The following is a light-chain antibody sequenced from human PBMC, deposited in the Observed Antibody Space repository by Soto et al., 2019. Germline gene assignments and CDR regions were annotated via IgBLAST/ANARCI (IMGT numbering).Light chain of an antibody. V-gene: IGKV1-39*01. CDR1: QSINNY. CDR3: QQTYTTPLT. Sequence: DIQMTQSPASLSASLGDRVTITCRASQSINNYLNWFQQKPGKAPKFLIFAASSLESGVPSRFSGSGSGTDFTLTISSLEPEDFATYFCQQTYTTPLTFGGGTKVEIK. CDR2: AAS. J-gene: IGKJ4*01.